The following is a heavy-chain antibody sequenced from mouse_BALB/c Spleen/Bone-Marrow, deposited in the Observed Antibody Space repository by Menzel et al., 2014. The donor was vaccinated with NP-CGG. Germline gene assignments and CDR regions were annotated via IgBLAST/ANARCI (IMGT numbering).Heavy chain of an antibody. CDR1: GFTFSNYG. D-gene: IGHD2-1*01. CDR2: INGNGGST. V-gene: IGHV5-6-3*01. Sequence: EVQGVESGGGLVQPGGSLKLSCAASGFTFSNYGMSWVRQTPDKRLELVATINGNGGSTYYPDSVKGRFTISRDTAKNTLYLQMSSLKSEETAMYYCVRGNYGNYVDYFDFWGQGTTLTVSS. CDR3: VRGNYGNYVDYFDF. J-gene: IGHJ2*01.